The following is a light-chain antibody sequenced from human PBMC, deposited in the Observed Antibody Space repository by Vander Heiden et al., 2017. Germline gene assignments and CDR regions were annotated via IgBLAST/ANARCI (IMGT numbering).Light chain of an antibody. CDR1: ISDAGGYNF. CDR3: SSYTTSSTVV. Sequence: QSALTQPASVTGSPGQSITISSTGTISDAGGYNFVSWSQPHPGKATKLISYEVRNRPSGVSNRFSGSKSGNTASLTISGLQAEDEADYYCSSYTTSSTVVFGGGTKLTVL. J-gene: IGLJ3*02. CDR2: EVR. V-gene: IGLV2-14*01.